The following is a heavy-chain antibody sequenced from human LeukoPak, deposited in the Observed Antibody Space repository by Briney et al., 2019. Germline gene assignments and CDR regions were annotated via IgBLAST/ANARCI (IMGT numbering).Heavy chain of an antibody. CDR2: IKQDGSEK. V-gene: IGHV3-7*01. CDR1: GFTFSSYW. D-gene: IGHD3-10*01. J-gene: IGHJ6*03. Sequence: PGWSLRLSCAASGFTFSSYWMSWVRKAPGKGLEWVANIKQDGSEKSYVDSVKGRFTISRDSAKNSLYLQMNSLRAEDTAVYYCARESEMGITMVRASYYMDVWGKGTTVTVSS. CDR3: ARESEMGITMVRASYYMDV.